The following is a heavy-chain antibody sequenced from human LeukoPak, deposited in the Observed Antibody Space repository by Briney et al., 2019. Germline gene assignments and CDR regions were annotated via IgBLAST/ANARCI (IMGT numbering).Heavy chain of an antibody. Sequence: SETLSLTCAVYGGSFSGYYWSWIRQPPGKGLEWIGEINHSGSTNYNPSLKSRVTISVDTSKNQFSLKLSSVTAADTAVYYCARTSGWYKNFDYWGQGTLVTVSS. CDR3: ARTSGWYKNFDY. D-gene: IGHD6-19*01. CDR1: GGSFSGYY. CDR2: INHSGST. J-gene: IGHJ4*02. V-gene: IGHV4-34*01.